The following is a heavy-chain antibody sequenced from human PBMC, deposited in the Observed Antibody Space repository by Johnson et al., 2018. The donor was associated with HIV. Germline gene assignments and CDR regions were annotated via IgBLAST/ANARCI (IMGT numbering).Heavy chain of an antibody. CDR1: GFTFSSYG. D-gene: IGHD3-22*01. Sequence: QVQLVESGGGVVQPGGSLRLSCAASGFTFSSYGMHWVRQAPGKGLEWVAFIRYDGSNKYYADSVKGRFTISRDNSKNKLYLQMGSLRAEDMAVYYCAKDVGNYWPDSFDIWGQGTMVTVSS. CDR2: IRYDGSNK. V-gene: IGHV3-30*02. J-gene: IGHJ3*02. CDR3: AKDVGNYWPDSFDI.